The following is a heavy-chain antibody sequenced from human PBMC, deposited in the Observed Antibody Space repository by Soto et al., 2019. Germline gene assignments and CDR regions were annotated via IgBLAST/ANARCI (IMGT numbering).Heavy chain of an antibody. V-gene: IGHV4-31*03. CDR2: IYYSGRT. Sequence: QVQLQGSGPGLVKPSQTLSLTCTVSRGSISSDDYYWSWIRQHPGKGLEWLGHIYYSGRTYYNPSLKSRLTISVDTSKNQFSLKVSSVTAADTAVYYCARDAGYRGIHWGQVTLVTVSS. J-gene: IGHJ4*02. D-gene: IGHD5-12*01. CDR3: ARDAGYRGIH. CDR1: RGSISSDDYY.